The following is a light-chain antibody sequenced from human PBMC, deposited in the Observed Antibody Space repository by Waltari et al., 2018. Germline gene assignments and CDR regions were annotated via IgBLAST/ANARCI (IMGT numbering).Light chain of an antibody. V-gene: IGKV1-12*01. J-gene: IGKJ4*01. Sequence: DIQMTQSPPSLSASVGDRVISTCRASQDISRWLAWYQQTPGKATKFLIYDASTLQSGVPSRFSGTGSETEFTLTISSLQPEDFATYYCQHGNTFPLTFGGGTKVEIK. CDR2: DAS. CDR1: QDISRW. CDR3: QHGNTFPLT.